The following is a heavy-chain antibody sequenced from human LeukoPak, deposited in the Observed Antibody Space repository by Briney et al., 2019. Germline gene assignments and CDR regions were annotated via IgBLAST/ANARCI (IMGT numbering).Heavy chain of an antibody. CDR1: GGSFSGYY. CDR2: INHSGST. Sequence: PSETLSLTCAVYGGSFSGYYWSWIRQPPGKGLEWIGEINHSGSTNYNPSLKSRVTISVDTSKNQFSLKLSSVTAADTAVYYCARLRTITIFGVVSVKYYFDYWGQGTLVTVSS. V-gene: IGHV4-34*01. D-gene: IGHD3-3*01. CDR3: ARLRTITIFGVVSVKYYFDY. J-gene: IGHJ4*02.